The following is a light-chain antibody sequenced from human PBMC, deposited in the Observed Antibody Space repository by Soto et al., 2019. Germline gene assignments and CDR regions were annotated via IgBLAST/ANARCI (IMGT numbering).Light chain of an antibody. Sequence: DIQMTQSPSTLSASVGDRVTITCRASQSFSGTLAWYQQKPGRAPRLLIYEASSLERGVPSRFSGSGSGTEFTLTISSLQPDDFATYYCQQYDTYPRTFGQGTKVEI. CDR2: EAS. CDR1: QSFSGT. CDR3: QQYDTYPRT. V-gene: IGKV1-5*01. J-gene: IGKJ1*01.